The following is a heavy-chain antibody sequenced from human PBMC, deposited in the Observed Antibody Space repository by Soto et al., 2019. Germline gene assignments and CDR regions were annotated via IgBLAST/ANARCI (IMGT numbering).Heavy chain of an antibody. V-gene: IGHV1-69*13. D-gene: IGHD3-3*01. CDR2: IIPIFGTA. CDR3: AGGPYYDFWGGYFEPYYYYGMDG. J-gene: IGHJ6*02. CDR1: GGTFSSYA. Sequence: SVKVSCKASGGTFSSYAISWVRQAPGQGLEWMGGIIPIFGTANYAKKFQGRVTITADESTSTAYMELSSLRSEDTAVYYCAGGPYYDFWGGYFEPYYYYGMDGWGQGTTVTVSS.